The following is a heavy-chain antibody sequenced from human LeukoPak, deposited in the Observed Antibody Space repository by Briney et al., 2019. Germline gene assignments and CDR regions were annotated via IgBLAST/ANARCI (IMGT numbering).Heavy chain of an antibody. V-gene: IGHV4-4*02. CDR1: GGSINSENW. Sequence: PSETLSLTCAVSGGSINSENWWTWVRQPPGKGLEWIGEIYHSGSTNYNPSLKSRVTISVDKSKNHFSLKMSFVTAADTAVYYCARGLNYDLNPWGQGTLVTVSS. CDR2: IYHSGST. J-gene: IGHJ5*02. D-gene: IGHD3-3*01. CDR3: ARGLNYDLNP.